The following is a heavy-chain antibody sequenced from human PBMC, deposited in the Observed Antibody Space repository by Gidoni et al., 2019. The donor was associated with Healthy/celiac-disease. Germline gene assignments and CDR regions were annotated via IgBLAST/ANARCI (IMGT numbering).Heavy chain of an antibody. CDR2: IRRKTDGGAT. J-gene: IGHJ4*02. CDR3: TPAGFNLDC. D-gene: IGHD5-12*01. CDR1: GVTFSNAW. V-gene: IGHV3-15*01. Sequence: EVQLVESGGGLVKPGGSLRLPCAASGVTFSNAWKSWVRQAPGKGLGWVGRIRRKTDGGATDYAAPVKGRFTISRDDSKSTLCLQLDSLKAEGTAVYYCTPAGFNLDCWGQRAQVTVSS.